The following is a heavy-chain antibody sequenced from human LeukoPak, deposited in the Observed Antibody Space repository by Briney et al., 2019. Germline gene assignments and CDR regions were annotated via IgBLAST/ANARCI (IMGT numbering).Heavy chain of an antibody. J-gene: IGHJ3*02. D-gene: IGHD1-26*01. V-gene: IGHV3-30-3*01. CDR3: ARDDSGSYSYAFDI. Sequence: TGGSLRLSCAASGFTFSSYAMHWVRQAPGKGLEWVAVISYDGSNKYYADSVKGRFTISRDNAKNSLYLQMNSLRAEDTAVYYCARDDSGSYSYAFDIWGQGTMVTVSS. CDR1: GFTFSSYA. CDR2: ISYDGSNK.